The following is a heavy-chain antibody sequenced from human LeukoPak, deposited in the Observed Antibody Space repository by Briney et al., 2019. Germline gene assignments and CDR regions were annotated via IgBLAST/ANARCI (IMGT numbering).Heavy chain of an antibody. D-gene: IGHD6-19*01. J-gene: IGHJ4*02. CDR2: ISSSSSYI. V-gene: IGHV3-21*01. Sequence: KPGGSLRLSCAASGYTSSSYSMNWVRQAPGKGLEWVSSISSSSSYIYYADSVKGRFTISRDNAKNSLYLQMNSLRAEDTAVYYCARPGYSSGWYGYWGQGTLVTVSS. CDR3: ARPGYSSGWYGY. CDR1: GYTSSSYS.